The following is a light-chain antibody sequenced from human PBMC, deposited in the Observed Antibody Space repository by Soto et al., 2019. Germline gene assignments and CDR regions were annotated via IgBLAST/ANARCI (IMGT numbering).Light chain of an antibody. V-gene: IGKV3-20*01. CDR3: QQYGSLPIT. Sequence: PGGGDTLSCMASQSVSSNHLAWYQQKPGQAPILLIYGASSRATGIPDRFSGSGSGTDFTLTISRLEPEDFAVYYCQQYGSLPITFGQGTRLEIK. CDR2: GAS. CDR1: QSVSSNH. J-gene: IGKJ5*01.